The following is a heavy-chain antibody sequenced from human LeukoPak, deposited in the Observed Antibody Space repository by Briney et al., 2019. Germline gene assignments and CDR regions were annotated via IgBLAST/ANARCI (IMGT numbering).Heavy chain of an antibody. CDR1: GFTFSSYA. D-gene: IGHD5-12*01. J-gene: IGHJ4*02. CDR3: ARSGYSPY. Sequence: GGSLRLSCAASGFTFSSYAMHWVRQAPGKGLEWVAVISYDGSNKYYADSVKGRFTISRDNSKNTLYLQMNSLRAEDTAVYYCARSGYSPYWGQGALVTVSS. CDR2: ISYDGSNK. V-gene: IGHV3-30*04.